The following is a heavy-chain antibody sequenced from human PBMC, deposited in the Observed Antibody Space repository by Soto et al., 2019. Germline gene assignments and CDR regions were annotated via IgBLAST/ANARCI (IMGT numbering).Heavy chain of an antibody. Sequence: DVQVVETGGGLIQPGGSLTLSCAASGFMVRSHYISWVRQAPGKGLEWVSVIFSGGSTYDADSVKGRFIISRDNSKNTVYLQMNSLRADDTAVYYCARGMGEVAAHSADYWGQGTLVTVSS. V-gene: IGHV3-53*02. D-gene: IGHD6-19*01. CDR3: ARGMGEVAAHSADY. CDR2: IFSGGST. J-gene: IGHJ4*02. CDR1: GFMVRSHY.